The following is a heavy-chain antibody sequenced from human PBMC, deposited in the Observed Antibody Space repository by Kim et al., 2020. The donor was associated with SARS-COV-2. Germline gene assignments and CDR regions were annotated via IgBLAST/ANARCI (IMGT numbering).Heavy chain of an antibody. Sequence: GRFTISRDNSKNTLYLQMNSLRAEDTAVYYCARDRYYGSGSYYNPDAFDIWGQGTMVTVSS. CDR3: ARDRYYGSGSYYNPDAFDI. D-gene: IGHD3-10*01. J-gene: IGHJ3*02. V-gene: IGHV3-30*07.